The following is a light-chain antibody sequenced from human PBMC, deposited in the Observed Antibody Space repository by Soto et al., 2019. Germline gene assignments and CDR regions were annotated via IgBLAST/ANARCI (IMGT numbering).Light chain of an antibody. CDR3: AAWDDSLNVV. CDR2: SNN. J-gene: IGLJ2*01. CDR1: SSNIGSNT. Sequence: QSVLTQPPSASGTPGQRVTISCSGSSSNIGSNTVNWYQQLPGTAPKLLIYSNNQRPSGVPDRFSGSKSGTSASLAISWLKSEDEADYYCAAWDDSLNVVFGGGTKLTVL. V-gene: IGLV1-44*01.